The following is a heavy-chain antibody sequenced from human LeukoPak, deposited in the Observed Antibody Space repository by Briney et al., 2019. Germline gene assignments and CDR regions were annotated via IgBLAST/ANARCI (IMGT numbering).Heavy chain of an antibody. J-gene: IGHJ4*02. CDR1: GITFRSYG. CDR2: IWYDGSNK. V-gene: IGHV3-30*02. CDR3: ATDRATQYFDY. Sequence: GGSLRLSCAASGITFRSYGMHWVRQAPGKGLEWVAFIWYDGSNKYYADSVKGRFTISRDNSRDTLFLQMNSLRAEDTAVHYCATDRATQYFDYWGQGTLVSVSS. D-gene: IGHD2-15*01.